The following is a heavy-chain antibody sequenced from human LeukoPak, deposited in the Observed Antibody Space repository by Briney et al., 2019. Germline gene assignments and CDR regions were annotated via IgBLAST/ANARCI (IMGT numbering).Heavy chain of an antibody. J-gene: IGHJ5*02. CDR2: IYYVGST. Sequence: SETLSLTCTVSGGPISSSTHYWGWIRQPPGKGLEWIGNIYYVGSTYYNPSLKSRVTISVDTSKNQFSLKLSSVTAADTAVYYCARFSSTSWNNWFDPWGQGTLVTVSS. V-gene: IGHV4-39*07. CDR3: ARFSSTSWNNWFDP. D-gene: IGHD2-2*01. CDR1: GGPISSSTHY.